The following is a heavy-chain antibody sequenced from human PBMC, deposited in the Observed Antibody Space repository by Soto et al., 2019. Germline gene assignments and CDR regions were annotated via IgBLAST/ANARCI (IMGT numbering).Heavy chain of an antibody. Sequence: SETLSLTCTVSGGSVSSGSYYWSWIRQPPGRGLEWIGYIYYSGSTNYNPSLKSRVTISVDTSKNQFSLKLSSVTAADTAVYYCARTVATDYFDYWGQGTLVTVSS. V-gene: IGHV4-61*01. CDR1: GGSVSSGSYY. CDR3: ARTVATDYFDY. CDR2: IYYSGST. J-gene: IGHJ4*02. D-gene: IGHD4-17*01.